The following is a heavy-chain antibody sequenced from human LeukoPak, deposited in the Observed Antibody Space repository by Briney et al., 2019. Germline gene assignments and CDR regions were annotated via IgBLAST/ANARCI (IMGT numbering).Heavy chain of an antibody. CDR2: ISGSGGST. Sequence: LPGGSLRLSCAASGFTFSSYAMSWVRQAPGKGLEWVSAISGSGGSTYYADSVKGRFTISRDNSKNTLYLQMNSLRAEDTAVYYCAKDHRAPGATPHFDYWGQGTLVTVSS. D-gene: IGHD1-14*01. CDR3: AKDHRAPGATPHFDY. J-gene: IGHJ4*02. V-gene: IGHV3-23*01. CDR1: GFTFSSYA.